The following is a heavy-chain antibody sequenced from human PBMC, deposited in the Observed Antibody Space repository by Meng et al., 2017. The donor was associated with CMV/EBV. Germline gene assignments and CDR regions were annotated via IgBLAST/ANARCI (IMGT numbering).Heavy chain of an antibody. Sequence: QRQLQDSGPGLGKPSELLSLTCTGSGGSISSYYWSWIRQPAGQGLEWIGRIYTSGSTNYNPSLKSRVTMSVDTSKNQFSLKLSSVTAADTAVYYCAREIVVVPAAIDNWFDPWGQGTLVTVSS. CDR3: AREIVVVPAAIDNWFDP. J-gene: IGHJ5*02. CDR1: GGSISSYY. D-gene: IGHD2-2*02. CDR2: IYTSGST. V-gene: IGHV4-4*07.